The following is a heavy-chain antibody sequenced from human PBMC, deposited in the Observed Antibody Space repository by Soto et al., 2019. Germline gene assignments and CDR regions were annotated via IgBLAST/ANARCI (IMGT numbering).Heavy chain of an antibody. CDR3: ARGTTAAGKFDP. CDR2: IYSSGST. Sequence: SETLSLTCAVSGGSISGYYWSWIRQPPGKGLEWIGYIYSSGSTNYNPSLKSRVTISVDTSNNQFSLKLSFVTAADTAVYYCARGTTAAGKFDPWGQGNPVTVSS. V-gene: IGHV4-59*01. D-gene: IGHD6-13*01. J-gene: IGHJ4*01. CDR1: GGSISGYY.